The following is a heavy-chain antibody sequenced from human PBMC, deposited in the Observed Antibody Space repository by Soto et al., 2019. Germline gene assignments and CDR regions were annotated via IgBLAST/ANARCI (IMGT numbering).Heavy chain of an antibody. V-gene: IGHV3-48*02. CDR1: GFPFSSYS. Sequence: EVQLVESGGGLVQPGGSLRLSCAASGFPFSSYSMNWVSQAPGKGLEWVSYISSSSSTIYYADSVKGRFTISRDNAKNSLYLQMNSLRDEDTAVYYCARPEYSSSSYGMDVWGQGTTVTVSS. CDR3: ARPEYSSSSYGMDV. D-gene: IGHD6-6*01. CDR2: ISSSSSTI. J-gene: IGHJ6*02.